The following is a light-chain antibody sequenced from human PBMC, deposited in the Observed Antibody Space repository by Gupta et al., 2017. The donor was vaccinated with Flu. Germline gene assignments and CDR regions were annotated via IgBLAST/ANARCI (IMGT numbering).Light chain of an antibody. CDR1: NLGDKY. Sequence: SYDLTQPPSVSVSPRKTASITCSGDNLGDKYVCWYQQKPGQSPVLVIYQDNKRPSGIPERFSGSNSGNTATLTISGTQAMDEADYYCQAGDTSTYYVFGTGTKVTVL. CDR2: QDN. J-gene: IGLJ1*01. CDR3: QAGDTSTYYV. V-gene: IGLV3-1*01.